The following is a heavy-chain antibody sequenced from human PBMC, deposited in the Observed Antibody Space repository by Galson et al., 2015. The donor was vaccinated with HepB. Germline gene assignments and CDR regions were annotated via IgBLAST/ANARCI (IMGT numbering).Heavy chain of an antibody. J-gene: IGHJ6*02. D-gene: IGHD3-16*02. CDR1: GFTFSNYA. Sequence: SLRLSCAASGFTFSNYAMNWVRQAPGKGLEWVSSISGSGDGTFYTDSVKGRFTISRDSSKNTLFLQMISLRAEDTAMYYCAKSAARLPRNYRWTKREGMDYYYYAMDVWGQGTTVTVSS. V-gene: IGHV3-23*01. CDR3: AKSAARLPRNYRWTKREGMDYYYYAMDV. CDR2: ISGSGDGT.